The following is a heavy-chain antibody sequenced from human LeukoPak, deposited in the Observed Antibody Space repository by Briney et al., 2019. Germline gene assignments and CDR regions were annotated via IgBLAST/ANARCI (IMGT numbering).Heavy chain of an antibody. CDR1: GYTFTSYD. Sequence: ASVKVSCKASGYTFTSYDINWVRQATGQGLEWVGWMNPNSGNTGYAQRFQGRVTMTSNTSISTAYTELSSLRPDDASLYYCARGRDGYSYGYFLPDDAFDIWGQGTMGTVSP. CDR2: MNPNSGNT. J-gene: IGHJ3*02. V-gene: IGHV1-8*01. CDR3: ARGRDGYSYGYFLPDDAFDI. D-gene: IGHD5-18*01.